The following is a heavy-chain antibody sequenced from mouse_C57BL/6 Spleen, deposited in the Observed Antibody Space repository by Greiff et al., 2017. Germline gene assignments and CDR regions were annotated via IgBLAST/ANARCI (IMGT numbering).Heavy chain of an antibody. CDR1: GYTFTDYY. CDR3: ARRGLSLYAMDC. J-gene: IGHJ4*01. D-gene: IGHD2-3*01. V-gene: IGHV1-26*01. Sequence: EVQLQQSGPELVKPGASVKISCKASGYTFTDYYMNWVKQSHGKSLEWIGDINPNNGGTGYNQKFKGKATLTVDKSSSTAYMELRSLTSEDSAVYCCARRGLSLYAMDCWGQGTSVTVST. CDR2: INPNNGGT.